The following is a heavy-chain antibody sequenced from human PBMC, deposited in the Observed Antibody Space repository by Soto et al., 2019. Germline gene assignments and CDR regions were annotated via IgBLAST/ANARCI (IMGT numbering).Heavy chain of an antibody. V-gene: IGHV1-18*04. CDR3: ARVRYSSGWALFDY. J-gene: IGHJ4*02. CDR2: ISAYNGNT. CDR1: GYTFTSYG. D-gene: IGHD6-19*01. Sequence: ASVKVSCKASGYTFTSYGISWVRQAPGQGLEWMGWISAYNGNTNYAQTLQGRVTMTTDTSTSTAYMELRSLRSDDTAVYYCARVRYSSGWALFDYWGQGTLVTVSS.